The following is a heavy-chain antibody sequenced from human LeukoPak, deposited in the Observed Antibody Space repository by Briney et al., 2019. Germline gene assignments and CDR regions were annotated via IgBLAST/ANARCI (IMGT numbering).Heavy chain of an antibody. CDR1: GGSISSGGYY. CDR3: ARKVRAAGAFDY. Sequence: SETLSLTCTVSGGSISSGGYYWSWIRQHPGKGLEWIGYIYYSGSTYYNPSLKSRVTISVDTSKNQFSLKPSSVTAADTAVYYCARKVRAAGAFDYWGQGTLVTVSS. J-gene: IGHJ4*02. V-gene: IGHV4-31*03. D-gene: IGHD6-25*01. CDR2: IYYSGST.